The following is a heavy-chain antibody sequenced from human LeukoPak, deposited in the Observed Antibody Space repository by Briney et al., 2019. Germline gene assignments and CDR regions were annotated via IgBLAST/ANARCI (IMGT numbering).Heavy chain of an antibody. CDR1: GYTFTGYY. CDR3: ARGVRDGYCSSTSCYVGYWFDP. D-gene: IGHD2-2*03. Sequence: ASVKVSCKASGYTFTGYYMHWVRQAPGQGLEWMGWINPNSGGTNYAQKFQGRVTMTRDASISTAYMELSRLRSDDTAVYYCARGVRDGYCSSTSCYVGYWFDPWGQGTLVTVSS. J-gene: IGHJ5*02. CDR2: INPNSGGT. V-gene: IGHV1-2*02.